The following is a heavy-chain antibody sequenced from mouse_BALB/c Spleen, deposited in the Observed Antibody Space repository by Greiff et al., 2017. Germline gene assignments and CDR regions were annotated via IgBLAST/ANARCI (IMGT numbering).Heavy chain of an antibody. CDR3: ARHSGSSPYWYFDV. J-gene: IGHJ1*01. V-gene: IGHV5-12-2*01. D-gene: IGHD1-2*01. CDR1: GFTFSSYT. CDR2: ISNGGGST. Sequence: EVQVVESGGGLVQPGGSLKLSCAASGFTFSSYTMSWVRQTPEKRLEWVAYISNGGGSTYYPDTVKGRFTISRDNAKNTLYLQMSSLKSEDTAMYYCARHSGSSPYWYFDVWGAGTTVTVSS.